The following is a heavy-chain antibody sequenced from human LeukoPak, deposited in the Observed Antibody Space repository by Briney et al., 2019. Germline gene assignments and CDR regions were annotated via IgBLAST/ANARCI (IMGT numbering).Heavy chain of an antibody. CDR1: GFTFSSYA. J-gene: IGHJ6*03. Sequence: PGGSLRLSCAASGFTFSSYAMHWVRQAPGKGLEWVAVISYDGSNKYYADSVKGRFTISRDNSKNTLYLQMNSLRAEDTAVYYCARDPGYGDMDVWGKGTTVTVSS. CDR3: ARDPGYGDMDV. CDR2: ISYDGSNK. D-gene: IGHD2-15*01. V-gene: IGHV3-30-3*01.